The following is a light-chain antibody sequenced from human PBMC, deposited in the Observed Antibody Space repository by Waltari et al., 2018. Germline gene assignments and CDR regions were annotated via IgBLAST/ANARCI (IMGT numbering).Light chain of an antibody. Sequence: DIKMTQSPSSLSASVGDRVTITCRTSQIINNYLNWFQQKPGKAPELLIFDASSVQGGVPSRFSGSGSGTDFTLTISSLQPEDFATYYCQQSYTSPRTFGQGTKV. CDR3: QQSYTSPRT. J-gene: IGKJ1*01. V-gene: IGKV1-39*01. CDR2: DAS. CDR1: QIINNY.